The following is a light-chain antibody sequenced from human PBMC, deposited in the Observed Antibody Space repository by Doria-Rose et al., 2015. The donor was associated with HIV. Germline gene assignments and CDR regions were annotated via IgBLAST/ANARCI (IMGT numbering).Light chain of an antibody. Sequence: TQSPESLGMSLGERATLNCKSNQSLLYTSTNYLAWYQQKPGQPPKLLIYWASTRQSGVPARFSGSGSGTDFTRTISSLEAEDVAAYYCQQYYDTPSFGPGTTVDIK. CDR2: WAS. CDR3: QQYYDTPS. CDR1: QSLLYTSTNY. V-gene: IGKV4-1*01. J-gene: IGKJ3*01.